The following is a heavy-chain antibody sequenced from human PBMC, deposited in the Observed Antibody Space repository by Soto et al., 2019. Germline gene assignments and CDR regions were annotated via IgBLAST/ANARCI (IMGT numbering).Heavy chain of an antibody. D-gene: IGHD3-10*01. CDR3: AKVRGHAFDI. CDR1: GGSISNYY. CDR2: IYSSGST. V-gene: IGHV4-59*12. J-gene: IGHJ3*02. Sequence: PSETLSLTCTVSGGSISNYYWNWIRQSPGKGLEWIGYIYSSGSTHYNPSLQNRVTISIDTSKNQVSLKVNSVTAADTAVYYCAKVRGHAFDIRGQGTMVT.